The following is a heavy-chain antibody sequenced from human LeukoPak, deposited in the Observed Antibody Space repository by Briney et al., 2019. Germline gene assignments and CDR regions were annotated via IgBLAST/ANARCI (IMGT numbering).Heavy chain of an antibody. Sequence: GESLKISCKGSGYSFSNYWIGWVRQMPGKGLEWMGIIYPGDSDTRYSPSFQGQVTISADKSISTAYLQWSSLKASDTAMYYCARTDIAYCGGDCYSGPLYFDYWGQGTLVTVSS. D-gene: IGHD2-21*02. CDR3: ARTDIAYCGGDCYSGPLYFDY. CDR1: GYSFSNYW. CDR2: IYPGDSDT. V-gene: IGHV5-51*01. J-gene: IGHJ4*02.